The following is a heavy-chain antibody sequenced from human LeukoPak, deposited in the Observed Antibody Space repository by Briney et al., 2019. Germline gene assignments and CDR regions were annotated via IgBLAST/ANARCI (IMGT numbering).Heavy chain of an antibody. CDR1: GGSITNRSYY. CDR3: ARQGDLLTGYHFEY. D-gene: IGHD3-9*01. J-gene: IGHJ4*02. V-gene: IGHV4-39*01. CDR2: IYFSGSA. Sequence: SETLSLTCTVSGGSITNRSYYWGWIRQPPGKGLEWIGSIYFSGSAHYNPSLKSRVTISVDTSKNHLSLKLNSVTAADTAVYFCARQGDLLTGYHFEYWGQGNLVIVSS.